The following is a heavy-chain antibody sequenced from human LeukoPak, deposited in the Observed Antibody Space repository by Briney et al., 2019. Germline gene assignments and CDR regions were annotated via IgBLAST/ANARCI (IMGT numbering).Heavy chain of an antibody. Sequence: KASETLSLTCTVSGGSISSYYWSWIRQPPGKGLEWIGYIYYSGSTNYNPSLKSRVTISVDTSKNQFSLKLSSVTAADTAVYYCARWAVTTLTFDYGGQGTLVTVSS. CDR1: GGSISSYY. CDR2: IYYSGST. J-gene: IGHJ4*02. V-gene: IGHV4-59*01. CDR3: ARWAVTTLTFDY. D-gene: IGHD4-17*01.